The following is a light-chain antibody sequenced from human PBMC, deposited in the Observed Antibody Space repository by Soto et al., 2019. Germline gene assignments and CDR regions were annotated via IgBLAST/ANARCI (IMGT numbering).Light chain of an antibody. Sequence: TQTPSTLSASVGDRVTITCRASQSISNWLAWYQQKPGKAPKILIYKTSSLESGVPSRFSGSGSGTDYTLTISSLQPEDFATYYCQQSYRTPTFGQGTRLEIK. CDR1: QSISNW. CDR3: QQSYRTPT. J-gene: IGKJ5*01. CDR2: KTS. V-gene: IGKV1-5*03.